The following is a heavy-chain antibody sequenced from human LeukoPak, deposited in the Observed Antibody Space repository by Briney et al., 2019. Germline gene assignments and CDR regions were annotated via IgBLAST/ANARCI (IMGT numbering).Heavy chain of an antibody. CDR2: ISGSGGST. D-gene: IGHD3-16*01. CDR3: ARDADLRGFDY. CDR1: GFTFSSYG. Sequence: GGSLRLSCAASGFTFSSYGMSWVRQAPGQGLEWVSAISGSGGSTYYADSVKGRFTISRDNCKNTLYLQMNSLRAEETAVYYCARDADLRGFDYWGQGTLVTVSS. V-gene: IGHV3-23*01. J-gene: IGHJ4*02.